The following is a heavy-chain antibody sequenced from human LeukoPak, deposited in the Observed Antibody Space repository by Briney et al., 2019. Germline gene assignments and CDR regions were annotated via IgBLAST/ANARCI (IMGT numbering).Heavy chain of an antibody. CDR2: INHSGST. Sequence: PSETLSLTSAVYGGSFSGYYWSWLRHPLGKGLEWSGEINHSGSTKYNPSLKSRDTISVDTYKNQFSLKLSAVTAADTAVYYCARSEQQLVRPGIIKYYFDYWGQGTLVTVSS. D-gene: IGHD6-13*01. CDR1: GGSFSGYY. J-gene: IGHJ4*02. V-gene: IGHV4-34*01. CDR3: ARSEQQLVRPGIIKYYFDY.